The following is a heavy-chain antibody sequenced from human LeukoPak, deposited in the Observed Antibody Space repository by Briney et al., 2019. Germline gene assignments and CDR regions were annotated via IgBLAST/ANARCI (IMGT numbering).Heavy chain of an antibody. Sequence: PSETLSLTCTVSGGSISSYYWSWIRQPAGKGLEWIGRIYTSGSTYYNPSLKSRVTISVDTSKNQFSLKLNSVTAADTAVYYCARLPIAARTHYFDYWGQGTLVTVSS. V-gene: IGHV4-4*07. CDR3: ARLPIAARTHYFDY. CDR2: IYTSGST. D-gene: IGHD6-6*01. J-gene: IGHJ4*02. CDR1: GGSISSYY.